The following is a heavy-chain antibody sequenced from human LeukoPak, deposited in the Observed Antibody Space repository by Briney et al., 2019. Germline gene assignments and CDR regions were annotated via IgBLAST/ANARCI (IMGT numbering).Heavy chain of an antibody. CDR1: GFTFDDYA. D-gene: IGHD1-14*01. Sequence: GGSLRLSCAASGFTFDDYAMHWVRQAPGKGLEWVSGISWNSGSIGYADSVKGRFTISRDNAKNSLYLQMNSLRAEDTALYYCARKNTDHPYYDFWGQGTLVTVSS. CDR3: ARKNTDHPYYDF. J-gene: IGHJ4*02. V-gene: IGHV3-9*01. CDR2: ISWNSGSI.